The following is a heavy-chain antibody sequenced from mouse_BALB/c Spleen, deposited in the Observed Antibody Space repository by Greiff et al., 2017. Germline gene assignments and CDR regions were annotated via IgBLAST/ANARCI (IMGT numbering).Heavy chain of an antibody. J-gene: IGHJ4*01. CDR3: AREYHYYAMDY. V-gene: IGHV2-2*02. Sequence: VQLQQSGPGLVQPSQSLSITCTVSGFSLTSYGVHWVRQSPGKGLEWLGVIWSGGSTDYNAAFISRLSISKDNSKSQVFFKMNSLQANDTAIYYCAREYHYYAMDYWGQGTSVTVSS. CDR1: GFSLTSYG. D-gene: IGHD5-1*01. CDR2: IWSGGST.